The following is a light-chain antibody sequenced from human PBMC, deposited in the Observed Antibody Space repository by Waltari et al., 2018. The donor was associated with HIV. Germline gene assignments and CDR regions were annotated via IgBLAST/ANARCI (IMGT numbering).Light chain of an antibody. V-gene: IGKV3-11*01. CDR2: DAS. Sequence: EIVLTQSPATLSLSPGERATLSCSASQSVSRYLDWYQQKPGQAPRLLIYDASNRATGIPARFSGSGSGTDFTLTISSLEPEDFAVYYCQERSNWPLLTFGGGTKVEIK. CDR3: QERSNWPLLT. CDR1: QSVSRY. J-gene: IGKJ4*01.